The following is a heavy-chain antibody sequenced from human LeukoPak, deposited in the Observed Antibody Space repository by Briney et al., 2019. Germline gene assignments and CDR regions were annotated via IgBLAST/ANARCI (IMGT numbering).Heavy chain of an antibody. V-gene: IGHV4-59*01. Sequence: SETLSLTCAVYGGSFSGYYWSWIRQPPGKGLEWIGYIYYSGSTNYNPSLKSRVTISVDTSKNQFSLKLSSVTAADTAVYYCARMDIAAAGTFDYWGQGTLVTVSS. D-gene: IGHD6-13*01. CDR2: IYYSGST. CDR1: GGSFSGYY. J-gene: IGHJ4*02. CDR3: ARMDIAAAGTFDY.